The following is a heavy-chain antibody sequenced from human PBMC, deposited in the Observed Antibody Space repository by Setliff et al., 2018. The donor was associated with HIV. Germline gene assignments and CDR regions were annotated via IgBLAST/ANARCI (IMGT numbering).Heavy chain of an antibody. CDR2: IRSKAYGGTT. Sequence: GGSLRLSCTASGFTFGDYAMSWVRQAPGKGLEWVGFIRSKAYGGTTEYAASVKGRFTISRDDSKSIAYLQMNSLKTEDTAVYYCTRESVGRYFDWLLDYWGQGTLVTVS. CDR3: TRESVGRYFDWLLDY. J-gene: IGHJ4*02. CDR1: GFTFGDYA. D-gene: IGHD3-9*01. V-gene: IGHV3-49*04.